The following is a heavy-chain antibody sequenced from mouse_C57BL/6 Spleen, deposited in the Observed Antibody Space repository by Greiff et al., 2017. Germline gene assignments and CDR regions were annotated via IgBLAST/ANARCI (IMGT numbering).Heavy chain of an antibody. CDR1: GFTFSSYT. CDR2: IGGGGGNT. Sequence: EVKLMESGGGLVKPGGSLKLSCAVSGFTFSSYTMSWVRQTPEKRLEWVATIGGGGGNTYYPDSVTGRFTISRDNAKHTLYLQMSGLRSEDAALYSCARLGGSLYFDYWGQGTTLTVSS. D-gene: IGHD1-1*01. CDR3: ARLGGSLYFDY. J-gene: IGHJ2*01. V-gene: IGHV5-9*01.